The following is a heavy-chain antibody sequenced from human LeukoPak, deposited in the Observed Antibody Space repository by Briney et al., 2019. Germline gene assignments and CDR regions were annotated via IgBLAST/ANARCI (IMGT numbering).Heavy chain of an antibody. V-gene: IGHV3-7*01. D-gene: IGHD1-26*01. CDR3: ARGSGSYYIY. CDR1: GFTFSSFG. CDR2: IKQDGSEK. Sequence: GGSLRLSCAASGFTFSSFGMHWLRQAPGKGLEWVANIKQDGSEKYYVDSVKGRFTISRDNAKNSLYLQMNSLRAEDTAVYYCARGSGSYYIYWGQGTLVTVSS. J-gene: IGHJ4*02.